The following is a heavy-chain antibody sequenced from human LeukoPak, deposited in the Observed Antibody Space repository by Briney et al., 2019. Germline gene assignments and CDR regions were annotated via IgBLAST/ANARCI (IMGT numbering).Heavy chain of an antibody. D-gene: IGHD1-26*01. V-gene: IGHV3-9*01. CDR3: ASSPGVGALDWFDP. Sequence: GRSLRLSCAASGFAFDDYAMHWVRQAPGKGLEWVSGISWNSGSIGYADSVKGRFTISRDNAKNSLYLQMNSLRAEDTALYYCASSPGVGALDWFDPWGQGTLVTVSS. CDR1: GFAFDDYA. J-gene: IGHJ5*02. CDR2: ISWNSGSI.